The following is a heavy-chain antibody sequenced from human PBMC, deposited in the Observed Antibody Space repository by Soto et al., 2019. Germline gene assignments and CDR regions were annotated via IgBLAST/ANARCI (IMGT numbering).Heavy chain of an antibody. CDR2: ISGYNGYP. Sequence: QIHLVQSGAEVRKPGASVNVSCKTSGYIFTNYGVSWVRQAPGEGLEVVGWISGYNGYPKYGQRFQGRVTLSTATSTTTGYMELRNLSSDDTAVYYCARGSSGALYDYWGQGTLLTVSS. CDR3: ARGSSGALYDY. V-gene: IGHV1-18*04. CDR1: GYIFTNYG. J-gene: IGHJ4*02.